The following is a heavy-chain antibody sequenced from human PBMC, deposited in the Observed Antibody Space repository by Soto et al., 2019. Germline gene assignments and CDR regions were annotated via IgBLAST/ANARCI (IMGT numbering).Heavy chain of an antibody. CDR1: GFTFSSYG. CDR3: AKAYYGDYSFYYYAIDV. V-gene: IGHV3-23*01. J-gene: IGHJ6*02. Sequence: EVQLLESGGGFVQPGGSLRLSCAASGFTFSSYGMSWVRQAPGKGLEWVSGISGSGGSTYYADSVKGRFTISRDSSKNTLYLQMNSLRAEDTAVSYCAKAYYGDYSFYYYAIDVWGQGTMVTVSS. D-gene: IGHD4-17*01. CDR2: ISGSGGST.